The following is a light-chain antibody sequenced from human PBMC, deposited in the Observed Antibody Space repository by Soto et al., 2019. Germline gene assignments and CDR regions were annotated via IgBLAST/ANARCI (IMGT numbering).Light chain of an antibody. J-gene: IGLJ1*01. CDR3: SSYTSSSTLLYV. V-gene: IGLV2-14*01. Sequence: QSALTQPASVSGSPGQSITISCTGTSSDVGGYNYVSWYQQHPGKAPKLMIYDGSNRPSGVSNRFSGSKSGNTATLTISGLQAEDEADYYGSSYTSSSTLLYVFGTGTKLTVL. CDR1: SSDVGGYNY. CDR2: DGS.